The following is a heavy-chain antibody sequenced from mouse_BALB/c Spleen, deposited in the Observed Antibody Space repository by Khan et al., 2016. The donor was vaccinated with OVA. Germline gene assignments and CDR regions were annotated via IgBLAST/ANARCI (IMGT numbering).Heavy chain of an antibody. J-gene: IGHJ3*01. V-gene: IGHV1S137*01. CDR3: ERGGKCAY. Sequence: QVQLKQSGAELVRPGVSVKISCTASGYTFTDYAMHWVKQRHAKSLEWIGVISTNYGDADYKQKFQGKASMTGDRSSNTVYLELARLTSEDSAIYYLERGGKCAYWGQGTLVTVSA. D-gene: IGHD1-1*02. CDR2: ISTNYGDA. CDR1: GYTFTDYA.